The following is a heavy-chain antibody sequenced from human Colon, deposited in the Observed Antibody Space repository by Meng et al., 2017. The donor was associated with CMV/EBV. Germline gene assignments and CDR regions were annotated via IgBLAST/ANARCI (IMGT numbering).Heavy chain of an antibody. CDR1: GGSFSGYY. CDR2: INHSGST. CDR3: ARGRRAAAPRTYFDY. D-gene: IGHD6-13*01. V-gene: IGHV4-34*01. J-gene: IGHJ4*02. Sequence: GSLSLSCAVYGGSFSGYYWSWIRQPPGKGLEWIGEINHSGSTNYNPSLKSRVTISVDTSKNQFSLKLSSVTAADTAVYYCARGRRAAAPRTYFDYWGQGTLVTVSS.